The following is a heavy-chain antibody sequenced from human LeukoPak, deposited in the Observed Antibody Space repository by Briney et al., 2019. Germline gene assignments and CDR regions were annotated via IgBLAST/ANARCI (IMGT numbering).Heavy chain of an antibody. Sequence: SETLPHTCTVSGGSISSYYWSWIRQPAGKGLEWIGRIYTSGSTNYNPSLKSRVTMSVDTSKNQFSLKLSSVTAADTAVYYCARGSAVASAFDYWGQGTLVTVSS. V-gene: IGHV4-4*07. CDR2: IYTSGST. CDR1: GGSISSYY. CDR3: ARGSAVASAFDY. D-gene: IGHD6-19*01. J-gene: IGHJ4*02.